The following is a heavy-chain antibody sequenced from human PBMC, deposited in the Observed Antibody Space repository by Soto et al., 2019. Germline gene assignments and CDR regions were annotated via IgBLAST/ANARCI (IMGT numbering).Heavy chain of an antibody. CDR3: AREVQVHTPAFVY. CDR2: ISPMFGAA. D-gene: IGHD3-10*01. V-gene: IGHV1-69*19. CDR1: GGTFNTYA. J-gene: IGHJ4*02. Sequence: QVQLVQSGAEMKKPGSSVKVSCQSSGGTFNTYAMNWVRQAPGQGREWMGDISPMFGAANYAPKFQGRVTITADESTGTSYIQLSSLTSEDTALYFCAREVQVHTPAFVYWGQGTLVTVSS.